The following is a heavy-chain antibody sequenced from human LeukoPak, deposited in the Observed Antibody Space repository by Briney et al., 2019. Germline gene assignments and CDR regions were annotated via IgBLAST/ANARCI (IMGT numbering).Heavy chain of an antibody. D-gene: IGHD3-22*01. CDR1: GFTVSSNY. Sequence: GGSLRLSCAAFGFTVSSNYMSWVRQAPGKGLEWVSVIYSGGSTYYADSVKGRFTISRDNSKNTLYLQMNSLRAEDTAVYYCAIPKDYYDSSGYYFGNHGMDVWGQGTTVTVSS. CDR2: IYSGGST. CDR3: AIPKDYYDSSGYYFGNHGMDV. J-gene: IGHJ6*02. V-gene: IGHV3-53*01.